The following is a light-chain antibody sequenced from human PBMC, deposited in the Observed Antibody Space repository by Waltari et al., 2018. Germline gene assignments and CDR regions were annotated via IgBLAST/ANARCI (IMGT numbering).Light chain of an antibody. V-gene: IGLV6-57*03. CDR2: ADN. J-gene: IGLJ2*01. CDR3: QSYDSSNHVV. Sequence: NFMLTQPHSVSESPGKTVTISCTRSSGSIASNFVQWSQQRPGSAPTTVIYADNQRPSGVPDRFSGSIDSSSNSASLTISGLKTEDEADYYCQSYDSSNHVVFGGGTKLTVL. CDR1: SGSIASNF.